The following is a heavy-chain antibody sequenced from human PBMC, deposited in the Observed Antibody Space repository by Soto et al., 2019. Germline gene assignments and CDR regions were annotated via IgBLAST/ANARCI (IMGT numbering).Heavy chain of an antibody. CDR3: ARESRYCNGGSCYFLPGIDY. Sequence: QVQLVQSGAEVKKPGSSVKVSCKASGGTFSSYAISWVRQAPGQGLEWMGGIIPIFGTANYAQKFQGRVTTSADESTXTXYLXLSSLRSEDTAVYYCARESRYCNGGSCYFLPGIDYWGQGTLVTVSS. CDR2: IIPIFGTA. V-gene: IGHV1-69*12. CDR1: GGTFSSYA. J-gene: IGHJ4*02. D-gene: IGHD2-15*01.